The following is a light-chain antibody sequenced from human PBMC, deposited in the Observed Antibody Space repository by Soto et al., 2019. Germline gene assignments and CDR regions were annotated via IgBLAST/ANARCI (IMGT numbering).Light chain of an antibody. CDR1: SSDVGGYNY. CDR3: CSYAGSYTLL. J-gene: IGLJ2*01. CDR2: DVN. V-gene: IGLV2-11*01. Sequence: QSVLTQPRSVSGSPGQSVTISCTGTSSDVGGYNYVSWYQQHPGKAPKLMIYDVNERPSGVPDRFSGSKSGNTASLTISGLQAEDEADYYCCSYAGSYTLLFGRGTKLTVL.